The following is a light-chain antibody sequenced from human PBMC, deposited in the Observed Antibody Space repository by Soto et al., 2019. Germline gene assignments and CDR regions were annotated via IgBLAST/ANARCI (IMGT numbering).Light chain of an antibody. CDR3: QQYGYSPRT. V-gene: IGKV3-20*01. CDR2: DAS. J-gene: IGKJ1*01. CDR1: QSVSNSY. Sequence: EIVLTQSPGTLSLSPGERATLSCRASQSVSNSYLAWYQQKPGQAPRLLIHDASSRATGISDRFTGSGSGTDFTLTITTLEPEDFEVYYCQQYGYSPRTFGLGTKVDIX.